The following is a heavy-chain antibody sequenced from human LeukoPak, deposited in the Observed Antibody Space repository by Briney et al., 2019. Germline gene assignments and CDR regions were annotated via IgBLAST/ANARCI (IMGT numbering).Heavy chain of an antibody. J-gene: IGHJ2*01. V-gene: IGHV4-59*08. CDR2: IYYSGST. Sequence: SETLSLTCTVSGGSISSYYWSWIRQPPGKGLEWIGYIYYSGSTNYNPSLKSRVTISVDTSKNQFSLKLSSVTAADTAVYYCARSKSIVATINVGWYFDLWGRGTLVTVSS. CDR3: ARSKSIVATINVGWYFDL. CDR1: GGSISSYY. D-gene: IGHD5-12*01.